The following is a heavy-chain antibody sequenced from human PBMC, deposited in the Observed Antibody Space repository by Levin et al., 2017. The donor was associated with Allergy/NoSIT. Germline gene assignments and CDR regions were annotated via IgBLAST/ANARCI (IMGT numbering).Heavy chain of an antibody. J-gene: IGHJ4*02. CDR1: GGPFSGDY. D-gene: IGHD3-10*01. V-gene: IGHV4-34*01. CDR3: ARDGSGSYPFDY. CDR2: INHSGST. Sequence: PSETLSLTCAVYGGPFSGDYWSWIRQPPGKGLEWIGEINHSGSTNYNPSLKSRVTISVDTSKNQFSLKLSSVTAADTAVYYCARDGSGSYPFDYWGQGTPVTVSS.